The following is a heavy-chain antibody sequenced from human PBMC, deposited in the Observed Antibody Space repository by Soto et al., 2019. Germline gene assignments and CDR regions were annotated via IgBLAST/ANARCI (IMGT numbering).Heavy chain of an antibody. Sequence: SVTVSCTSSGGTFSRYAVTWVRHAPGQGLEWMATIIPSFNKVNYAQKFQDRVTIIADKSTSIAYMELSSLRSEDTALYYCARSTIFGVIIGPMDVWGQGTTVTVSS. CDR3: ARSTIFGVIIGPMDV. D-gene: IGHD3-3*01. CDR2: IIPSFNKV. V-gene: IGHV1-69*04. CDR1: GGTFSRYA. J-gene: IGHJ6*02.